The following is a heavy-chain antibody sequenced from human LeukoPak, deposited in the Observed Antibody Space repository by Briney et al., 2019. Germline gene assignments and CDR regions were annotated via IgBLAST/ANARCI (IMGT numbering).Heavy chain of an antibody. V-gene: IGHV4-39*01. Sequence: PSETLSLTCTVSGGSIGSSGYYWGWIRQPPEKGLEWIGSIYYSGSTYYNPSLKSRVTISVDTSKNQFSLKLSSVTAADTAVYYCTRLNDYAWYFDLWGRGTLVTVSS. J-gene: IGHJ2*01. CDR2: IYYSGST. CDR1: GGSIGSSGYY. CDR3: TRLNDYAWYFDL. D-gene: IGHD4-17*01.